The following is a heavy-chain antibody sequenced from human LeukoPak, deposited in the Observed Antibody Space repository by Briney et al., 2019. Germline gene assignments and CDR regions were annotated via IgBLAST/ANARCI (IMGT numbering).Heavy chain of an antibody. J-gene: IGHJ4*02. CDR2: ISSNGGST. Sequence: GGSLRLSCAASGFTFSSYAMHWVRQAPGKGLEYVSAISSNGGSTYYANSVKGRFTISRDNSKNTLYLQMGSLRAEDMAVYYCARVRYYYDSSGYYHDYWGQGTLVTVSS. CDR3: ARVRYYYDSSGYYHDY. CDR1: GFTFSSYA. V-gene: IGHV3-64*01. D-gene: IGHD3-22*01.